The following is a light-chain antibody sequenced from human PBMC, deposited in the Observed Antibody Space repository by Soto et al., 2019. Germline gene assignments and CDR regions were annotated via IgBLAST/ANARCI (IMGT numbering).Light chain of an antibody. V-gene: IGLV2-8*01. Sequence: QSALTQPPSASGSPGQSVTISCTGASSDIGAYNYVSWYQQHPGQAPKLLNYEVSKRPSGVPYRFSGSNSGNTASLTVSGLQAEDEADYYCSSYAGSTLYVFGTGTKLTVL. J-gene: IGLJ1*01. CDR3: SSYAGSTLYV. CDR2: EVS. CDR1: SSDIGAYNY.